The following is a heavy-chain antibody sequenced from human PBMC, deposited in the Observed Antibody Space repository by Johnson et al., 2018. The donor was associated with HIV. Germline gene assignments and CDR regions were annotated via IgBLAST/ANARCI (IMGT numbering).Heavy chain of an antibody. V-gene: IGHV3-74*01. J-gene: IGHJ3*02. CDR1: GFTFSNYW. D-gene: IGHD6-13*01. CDR2: INGDGSST. Sequence: MMLVESGGGVVQPGRSLRLSCAASGFTFSNYWVQWVRQAPGKGLVWVSRINGDGSSTSYADSVKGRFTISRDNSKNTLYLQMNSLEAEDTAVYYCARESLPGYSSSNDAFDIWGQGTMVTVSS. CDR3: ARESLPGYSSSNDAFDI.